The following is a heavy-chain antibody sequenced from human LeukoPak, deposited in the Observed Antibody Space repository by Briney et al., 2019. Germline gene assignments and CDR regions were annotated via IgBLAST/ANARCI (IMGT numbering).Heavy chain of an antibody. D-gene: IGHD5-18*01. J-gene: IGHJ4*02. CDR3: ARDSGLWIQLWLPPAHYLDY. Sequence: PGGSLRLSCAASGFTFSSYWMSWVRQAPGKGLEWVANIKQDGSEKDYVDSVKGRFTISRDNAKNSLYLQMNSLRAEDTAVYYCARDSGLWIQLWLPPAHYLDYWGQGTLVTVSS. V-gene: IGHV3-7*01. CDR1: GFTFSSYW. CDR2: IKQDGSEK.